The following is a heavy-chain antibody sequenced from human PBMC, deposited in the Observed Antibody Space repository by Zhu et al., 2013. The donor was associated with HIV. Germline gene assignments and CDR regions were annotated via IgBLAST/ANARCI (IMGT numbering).Heavy chain of an antibody. V-gene: IGHV1-18*04. CDR3: ARDVRGIAAAGPYYYGMDV. CDR1: GYTFTTYW. D-gene: IGHD6-13*01. J-gene: IGHJ6*02. Sequence: QVQLVQSGAEVKEPGASVKISCKASGYTFTTYWMHWVRQAPGQGLEWMGWISAYNGNTNYAQKLQGRVTMTTDTSTSTAYMELRSLRSDDTAVYYCARDVRGIAAAGPYYYGMDVWDQGP. CDR2: ISAYNGNT.